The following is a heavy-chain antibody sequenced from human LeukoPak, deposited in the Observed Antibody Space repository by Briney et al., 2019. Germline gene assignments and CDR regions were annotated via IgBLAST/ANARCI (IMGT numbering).Heavy chain of an antibody. V-gene: IGHV3-66*04. Sequence: GGSLRLSCAASGFYVSTNYMRWVRQAPGKGLEWVSVLYSGGTTYCSDFAKGRFTISRADSKNTLYLQMDRLRAEDTAVYYCARRDGNYDWYFDLWGRGTLVTVSS. CDR3: ARRDGNYDWYFDL. CDR2: LYSGGTT. CDR1: GFYVSTNY. J-gene: IGHJ2*01. D-gene: IGHD4-17*01.